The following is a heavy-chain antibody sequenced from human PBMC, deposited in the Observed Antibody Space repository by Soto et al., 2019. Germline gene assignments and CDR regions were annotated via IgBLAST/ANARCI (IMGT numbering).Heavy chain of an antibody. CDR3: AIISDSAAATGY. V-gene: IGHV3-23*01. CDR2: ISGGGDST. Sequence: EVQLLDSGGGLVQPGGSLRLSCAASGFTFSSFAMSWVRQAPGKGLEWVSSISGGGDSTYYADSLKGRFTVSRDNSKNTLYLQMNSLRAEDTAIYYCAIISDSAAATGYWGQGTLVTVSS. J-gene: IGHJ4*02. D-gene: IGHD6-25*01. CDR1: GFTFSSFA.